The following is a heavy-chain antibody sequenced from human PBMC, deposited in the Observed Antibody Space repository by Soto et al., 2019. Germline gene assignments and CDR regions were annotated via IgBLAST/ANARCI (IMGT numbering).Heavy chain of an antibody. J-gene: IGHJ5*02. V-gene: IGHV4-31*03. Sequence: SETPFPTCTFSGRSLRSGGYYLRWIRQHPGKGLEWIGYIYYSGSTYYNPSLKSRVTISVDTSKNQFSLKLSSVTAADTAVYYCARAPRHFGVVIKHTTNWFDPWGQGTLVTVSS. CDR2: IYYSGST. CDR1: GRSLRSGGYY. CDR3: ARAPRHFGVVIKHTTNWFDP. D-gene: IGHD3-3*01.